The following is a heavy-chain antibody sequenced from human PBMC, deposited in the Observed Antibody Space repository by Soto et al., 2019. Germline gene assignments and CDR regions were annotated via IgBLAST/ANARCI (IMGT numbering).Heavy chain of an antibody. V-gene: IGHV3-30*18. D-gene: IGHD3-22*01. Sequence: GGSLRLSCAASGFTFSSYDMYLVRQAPGKGLECVSVISHDGSNTYYADSVKGRFTISRDKSKNTLYLQLNSLRAEDTAVYYCAKGRYYYDSSGYYLDYWGQGTLVTVSS. CDR3: AKGRYYYDSSGYYLDY. CDR2: ISHDGSNT. J-gene: IGHJ4*02. CDR1: GFTFSSYD.